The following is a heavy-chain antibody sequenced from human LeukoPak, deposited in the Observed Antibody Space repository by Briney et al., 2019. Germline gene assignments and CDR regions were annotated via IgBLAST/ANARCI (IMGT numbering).Heavy chain of an antibody. CDR1: RGTFSSYA. J-gene: IGHJ6*03. Sequence: SVKVSCKASRGTFSSYAISWVRQAPGQGLEWMGGIIPIFGTANYAQKFQGRVTITADESTSTAYMELSSLRSEDTAVYYCARAFYHSNYEGYYYYYMDVWGKGTTVTVSS. CDR2: IIPIFGTA. CDR3: ARAFYHSNYEGYYYYYMDV. V-gene: IGHV1-69*01. D-gene: IGHD4-11*01.